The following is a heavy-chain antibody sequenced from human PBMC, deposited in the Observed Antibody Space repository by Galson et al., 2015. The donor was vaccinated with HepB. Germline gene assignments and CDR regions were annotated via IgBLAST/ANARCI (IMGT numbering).Heavy chain of an antibody. Sequence: SLRLSCAASGFTFSHYWMSWVRQAPGKGLEWVANINQDGSDKYYVDSVKGRFTISRDNAKNSLYLQMNSLRVEETAVYYCASFGGWGGLDYWGQGTLVTVSS. CDR1: GFTFSHYW. CDR2: INQDGSDK. J-gene: IGHJ4*02. CDR3: ASFGGWGGLDY. V-gene: IGHV3-7*01. D-gene: IGHD3-10*01.